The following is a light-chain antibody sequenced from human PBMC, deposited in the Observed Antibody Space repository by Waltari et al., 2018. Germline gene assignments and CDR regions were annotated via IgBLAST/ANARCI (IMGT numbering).Light chain of an antibody. CDR2: RNN. CDR1: SNNVGNQG. CDR3: SAWDSSLSALWV. J-gene: IGLJ3*02. V-gene: IGLV10-54*04. Sequence: QAGLTQPPSVSKGLRQTATLTCTGNSNNVGNQGAAWLQQHQGHPPKLLSYRNNNLPPCISEGFSAARSGNTASLTITGLQPEDEADYYCSAWDSSLSALWVFGGGTKLTVL.